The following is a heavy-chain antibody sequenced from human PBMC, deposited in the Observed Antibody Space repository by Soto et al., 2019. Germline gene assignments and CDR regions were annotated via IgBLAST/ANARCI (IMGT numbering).Heavy chain of an antibody. V-gene: IGHV1-58*01. D-gene: IGHD5-18*01. Sequence: SVKVSCKASGFTFTSSAVQWVPQARGQRLEWIGWIVVGSGNTNYAQKFQERVTITRDMSTSTAYMELSSLRSEDTAVYYCAAPIDTAMAFDYWGQGTLVTVSS. CDR1: GFTFTSSA. J-gene: IGHJ4*02. CDR2: IVVGSGNT. CDR3: AAPIDTAMAFDY.